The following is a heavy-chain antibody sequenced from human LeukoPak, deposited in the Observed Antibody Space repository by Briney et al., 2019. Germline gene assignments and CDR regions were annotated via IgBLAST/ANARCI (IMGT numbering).Heavy chain of an antibody. Sequence: ASVKVSFTASGYTFTSYYMHWVRQAPGQGLEWMGIINPSGGSTSYAQKFQGRVTMPRDTSTSTVYLELSSLRSEDTAVYYCARIMVRGAYYFGIAVSERETTVTVSS. CDR2: INPSGGST. V-gene: IGHV1-46*01. J-gene: IGHJ6*01. CDR3: ARIMVRGAYYFGIAV. CDR1: GYTFTSYY. D-gene: IGHD3-10*01.